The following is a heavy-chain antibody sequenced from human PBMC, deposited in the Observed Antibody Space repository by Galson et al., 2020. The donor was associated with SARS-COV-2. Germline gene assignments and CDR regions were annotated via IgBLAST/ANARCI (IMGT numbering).Heavy chain of an antibody. D-gene: IGHD2-2*01. J-gene: IGHJ5*02. CDR2: IYHSGST. CDR3: ARGSPRWYPVPAAIDR. Sequence: SETLSLTCAVSGGSISSSNWWRWVRQPPGKGLEWIGEIYHSGSTNYNPSLKSRVTISVDTSKNQFSLKLSSVTAADTVVYYCARGSPRWYPVPAAIDRWGQGTLVTVSS. V-gene: IGHV4-4*02. CDR1: GGSISSSNW.